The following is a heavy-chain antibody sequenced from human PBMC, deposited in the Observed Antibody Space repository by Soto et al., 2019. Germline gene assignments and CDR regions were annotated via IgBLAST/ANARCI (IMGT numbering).Heavy chain of an antibody. D-gene: IGHD6-19*01. J-gene: IGHJ4*02. CDR2: ISYDGSNK. Sequence: QVQLVESGGGVVQPGRSLRLSCAASGFTFSSYAMHWVRQAPGKGLEWVAVISYDGSNKYDADSVKGRFTISRDNSKNTLYLQMNSLRAEDTAVYYCARATSSGWYGIDYWGQGTLVTVSS. CDR1: GFTFSSYA. CDR3: ARATSSGWYGIDY. V-gene: IGHV3-30-3*01.